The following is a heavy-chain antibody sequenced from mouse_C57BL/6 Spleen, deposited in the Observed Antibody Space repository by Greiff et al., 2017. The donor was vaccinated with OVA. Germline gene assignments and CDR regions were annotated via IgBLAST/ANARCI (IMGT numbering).Heavy chain of an antibody. CDR3: ARGSGNYYYFDY. V-gene: IGHV1-63*01. J-gene: IGHJ2*01. CDR1: GYTFTNYW. Sequence: QVHVKQSGAELVRPGTSVKMSCKASGYTFTNYWIGWAKQRPGHGLEWIGDIYPGGGYTNYNEKFKGKATLTADKSSSTAYMQFSSLTSEDSAIYYCARGSGNYYYFDYWGQGTTLTVSS. D-gene: IGHD2-1*01. CDR2: IYPGGGYT.